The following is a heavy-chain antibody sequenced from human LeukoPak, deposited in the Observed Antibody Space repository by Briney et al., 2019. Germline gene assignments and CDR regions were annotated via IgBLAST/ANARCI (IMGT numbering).Heavy chain of an antibody. J-gene: IGHJ3*02. Sequence: SETLSLTCTVSGGSISSYNWSWIRQPPGKGLEWIGYIYYSGSTNYNPSLKSRVTISVDASKNQFSLKLSSVTAADTAVYYCARDSYYYDSSGHSAPFDIWGQGTMVTVSS. D-gene: IGHD3-22*01. CDR1: GGSISSYN. CDR3: ARDSYYYDSSGHSAPFDI. V-gene: IGHV4-59*01. CDR2: IYYSGST.